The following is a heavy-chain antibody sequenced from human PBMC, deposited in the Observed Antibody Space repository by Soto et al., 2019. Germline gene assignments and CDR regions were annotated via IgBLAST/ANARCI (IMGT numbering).Heavy chain of an antibody. CDR2: ISAYNGNT. J-gene: IGHJ2*01. CDR3: ARDLRYYDSSGYWYFDL. CDR1: GYTFTSYG. V-gene: IGHV1-18*01. Sequence: ASLKVSCKASGYTFTSYGISWVRQAPGQGLEWMGWISAYNGNTNYAQKLQGRVTMTTDTSTSTAYMELRSLRSDDTAVYYCARDLRYYDSSGYWYFDLWGRGTLVTVSS. D-gene: IGHD3-22*01.